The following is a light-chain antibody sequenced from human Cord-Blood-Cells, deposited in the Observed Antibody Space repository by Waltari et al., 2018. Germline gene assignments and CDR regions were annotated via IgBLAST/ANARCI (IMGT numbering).Light chain of an antibody. CDR3: QQYNKHPRT. V-gene: IGKV1D-13*01. J-gene: IGKJ1*01. CDR1: QGISSA. CDR2: DAS. Sequence: AIQLTQSPSSLSASVGDRVTITCRASQGISSALAWYQQRPGKAPNLLIYDASSVESSAPSRFSGSGSTTYFPLTSSSQHPEDSASYCCQQYNKHPRTFGQGTKVEIK.